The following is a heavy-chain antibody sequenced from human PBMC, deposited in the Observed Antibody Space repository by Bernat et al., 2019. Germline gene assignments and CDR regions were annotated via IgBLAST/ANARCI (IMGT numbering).Heavy chain of an antibody. J-gene: IGHJ3*02. CDR2: IYYSGST. CDR1: GGSISSYY. Sequence: QVQLQESGPGLVKPSETLSLTCTVSGGSISSYYWSWIRQPPGKGLEWIGYIYYSGSTNYNPSLKSRVTISVDTSKNHFSLKLSSVTAADTAVYYCARMRGSSGWTGAFDIWGQGTLVTVSS. CDR3: ARMRGSSGWTGAFDI. V-gene: IGHV4-59*12. D-gene: IGHD6-19*01.